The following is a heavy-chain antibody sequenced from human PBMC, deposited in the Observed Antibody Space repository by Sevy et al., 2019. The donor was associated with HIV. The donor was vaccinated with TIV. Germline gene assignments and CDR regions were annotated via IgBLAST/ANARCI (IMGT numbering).Heavy chain of an antibody. Sequence: GGSLRLSCAASGFIVSYYAIHWVRQAPGKGLEWVAVISYDGNNKYYGDSVKGRFTISRDNAKNTLFLQMKSLRPEDTAVYYCARDFYEFGDPRGLDSWGQGTLVTVSS. CDR2: ISYDGNNK. CDR3: ARDFYEFGDPRGLDS. D-gene: IGHD4-17*01. J-gene: IGHJ4*02. V-gene: IGHV3-30-3*01. CDR1: GFIVSYYA.